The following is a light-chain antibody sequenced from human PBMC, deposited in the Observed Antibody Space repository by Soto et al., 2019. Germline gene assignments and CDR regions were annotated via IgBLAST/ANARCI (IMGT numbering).Light chain of an antibody. CDR3: QQYNNWWT. CDR2: GAS. CDR1: QSVSSSY. V-gene: IGKV3-20*01. Sequence: EILLTQSPGTLSLSPGERATLSCRASQSVSSSYLSWYQLKPGQAPRLLIYGASSRATGIPDRFSGSGSGTDFTLTISRLEPEDFAVYYCQQYNNWWTFGQGTRVEIK. J-gene: IGKJ1*01.